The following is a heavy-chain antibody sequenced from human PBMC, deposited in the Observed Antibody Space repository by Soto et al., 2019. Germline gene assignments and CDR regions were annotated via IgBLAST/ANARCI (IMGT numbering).Heavy chain of an antibody. J-gene: IGHJ6*03. CDR2: IGTAGDT. CDR1: GFTFSSYD. D-gene: IGHD3-3*01. CDR3: ARGVLRFLEWSRYDYYYYMDV. V-gene: IGHV3-13*01. Sequence: GSLRLSCAASGFTFSSYDMHWVRQATGKGLEWVSAIGTAGDTYYPGSVKGRFTISRENAKNSLYLQMNSLRAGDTAVYYCARGVLRFLEWSRYDYYYYMDVWGKGTTVTVSS.